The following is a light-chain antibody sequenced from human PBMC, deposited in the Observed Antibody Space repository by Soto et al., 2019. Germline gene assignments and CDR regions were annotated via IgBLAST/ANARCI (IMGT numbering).Light chain of an antibody. CDR3: CSYAGSFV. CDR1: SSDVGGYNY. Sequence: QSLLTQPRSVSGSPGQSVTISCTGTSSDVGGYNYVSWYQQHPGKAPKLMIYDVSKRPSGVPDRFSGSKSGNTASLTISGLQAEDEADYYCCSYAGSFVFGGGTKLTVL. CDR2: DVS. J-gene: IGLJ2*01. V-gene: IGLV2-11*01.